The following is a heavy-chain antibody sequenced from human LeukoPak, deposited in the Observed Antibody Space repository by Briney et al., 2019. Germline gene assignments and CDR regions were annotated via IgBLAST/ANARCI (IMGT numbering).Heavy chain of an antibody. Sequence: GASVKVSCKASGYTFTGYYMHWVRQAPGQGLEWMGWINPNSGGTNYAQKFQGWVTMTTDTSTSTAYLELRSLRSDDTAVYYCARDREYSGGWFDYWGQGTLVTVSS. CDR2: INPNSGGT. J-gene: IGHJ4*02. CDR1: GYTFTGYY. CDR3: ARDREYSGGWFDY. V-gene: IGHV1-2*04. D-gene: IGHD6-19*01.